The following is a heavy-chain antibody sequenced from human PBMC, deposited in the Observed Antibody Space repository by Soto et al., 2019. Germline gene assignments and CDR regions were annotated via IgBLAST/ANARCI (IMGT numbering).Heavy chain of an antibody. V-gene: IGHV4-34*08. CDR3: ANLIVFHSSYYHDY. Sequence: LSDMCGVDDVSISGYYWSWISKSPGKGLEWIGEINHSGNTNYNPSLKSRVTMLVDTSKNQFSLSLSSVTAADTAVYYCANLIVFHSSYYHDYWGHGTLVTVSS. CDR2: INHSGNT. J-gene: IGHJ4*01. D-gene: IGHD1-26*01. CDR1: DVSISGYY.